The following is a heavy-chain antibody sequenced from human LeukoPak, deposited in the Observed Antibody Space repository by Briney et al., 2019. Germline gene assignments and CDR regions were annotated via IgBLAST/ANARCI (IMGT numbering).Heavy chain of an antibody. D-gene: IGHD5-12*01. V-gene: IGHV3-30*02. Sequence: GGTLRLSCAASGFTFSSYGMSWVRQAPGKGLEWVAFIRYDGSNKYYADSVKGRFTISRDNSKNTLYLQMNSLRAEDTAVYYCAKDREYSGYDNFDYWGQGTLVTVSS. CDR1: GFTFSSYG. J-gene: IGHJ4*02. CDR2: IRYDGSNK. CDR3: AKDREYSGYDNFDY.